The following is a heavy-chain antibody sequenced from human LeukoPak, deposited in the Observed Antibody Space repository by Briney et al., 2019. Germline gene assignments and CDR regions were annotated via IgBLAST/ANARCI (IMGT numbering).Heavy chain of an antibody. CDR1: GGSISSSSYY. J-gene: IGHJ6*02. CDR2: IYYSGST. D-gene: IGHD1-14*01. V-gene: IGHV4-39*07. CDR3: ARDGGPEPPHYYYYYGMDV. Sequence: SETLSLTCTVSGGSISSSSYYWGWIRQPPGKGLEWIGSIYYSGSTYYNPSLKSRVTISVDTSKNQFSLKLSSVTAADTAVYYCARDGGPEPPHYYYYYGMDVWGQGTTVTVSS.